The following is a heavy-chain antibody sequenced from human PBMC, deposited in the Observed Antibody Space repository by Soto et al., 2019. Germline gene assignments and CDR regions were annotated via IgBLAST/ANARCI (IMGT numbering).Heavy chain of an antibody. J-gene: IGHJ5*02. Sequence: SETLSLTCTVSGGSISSGVYYWSWIRQHPGKGLEWIGYIYYSGSTYYNPSLKSRVTISVDTSKNQFSLKLSSVTAADTAVYYCARDRASITIFGVVSWNWFDPWGQGTLVTVS. CDR3: ARDRASITIFGVVSWNWFDP. D-gene: IGHD3-3*01. V-gene: IGHV4-31*03. CDR2: IYYSGST. CDR1: GGSISSGVYY.